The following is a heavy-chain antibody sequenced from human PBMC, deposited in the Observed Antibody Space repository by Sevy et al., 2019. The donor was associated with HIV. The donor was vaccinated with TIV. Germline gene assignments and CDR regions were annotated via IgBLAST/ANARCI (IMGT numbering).Heavy chain of an antibody. D-gene: IGHD3-22*01. CDR2: ISHSTNTR. J-gene: IGHJ4*02. V-gene: IGHV3-48*01. CDR1: GFTFSSFG. CDR3: ARESYFYDTTTFPENDY. Sequence: GGSLRLSCAASGFTFSSFGMNWVRQAPGKGLEWISYISHSTNTRLYAASVTGRLSISRDNARNSLYLQMNSLRAEDTAVYYGARESYFYDTTTFPENDYWGRGTLVTVSS.